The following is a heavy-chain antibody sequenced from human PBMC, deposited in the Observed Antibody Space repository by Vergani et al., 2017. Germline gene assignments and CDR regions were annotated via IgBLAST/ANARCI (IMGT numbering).Heavy chain of an antibody. V-gene: IGHV5-51*01. J-gene: IGHJ4*02. CDR1: EYSFGNYW. CDR2: IYPADSDT. CDR3: ARHTTYTDS. Sequence: EVQLLESGGDLVQPGGSLKISCKGSEYSFGNYWIGWVRQMPGKGLEWMGIIYPADSDTRYSPSFQGQVTISADKSISTAFLQWDSLKASDTALYYCARHTTYTDSWGQGTLVTVSS. D-gene: IGHD1-1*01.